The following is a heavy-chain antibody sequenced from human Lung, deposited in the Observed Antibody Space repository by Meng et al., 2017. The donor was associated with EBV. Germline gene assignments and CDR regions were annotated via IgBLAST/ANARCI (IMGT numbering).Heavy chain of an antibody. D-gene: IGHD4-17*01. Sequence: QGPVPESGPGLVKPYQTLSLTCTVSGGSISSGGFYWSWIRQHPGKGLEWIGYIYYSGSTYYNPSLRSRVAISIDTSKNQFSLKLTSVTAADTAVYFCARTNYGDYNWFDPWGRGTLVTVSS. CDR2: IYYSGST. CDR3: ARTNYGDYNWFDP. J-gene: IGHJ5*02. CDR1: GGSISSGGFY. V-gene: IGHV4-31*03.